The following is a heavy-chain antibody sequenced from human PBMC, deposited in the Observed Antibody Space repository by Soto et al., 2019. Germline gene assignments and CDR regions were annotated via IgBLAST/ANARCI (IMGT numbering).Heavy chain of an antibody. J-gene: IGHJ4*02. CDR3: ARHEGYCSSTSCYTDYFDY. D-gene: IGHD2-2*02. V-gene: IGHV5-51*01. CDR1: GYSFTIYW. CDR2: IYPGDSDT. Sequence: GESLKISCKGSGYSFTIYWIGWVRQMPGKGLEWMGIIYPGDSDTRYSPSFQGQVTISADKSISTAYLQWSSLKASDTAMYYCARHEGYCSSTSCYTDYFDYWGQGTLVTVSS.